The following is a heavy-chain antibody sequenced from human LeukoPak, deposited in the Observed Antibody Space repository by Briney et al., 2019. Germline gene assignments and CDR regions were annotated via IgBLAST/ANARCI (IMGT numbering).Heavy chain of an antibody. V-gene: IGHV4-4*07. Sequence: SETLSLTCTVSGGSITNYYWNWIRQPAGKGLEWIGRIHTSGSTNYNPSLKSRLTVSVDTSKNQFSLRLTSVTAADTAVYYCARDGGSGWYDYWGQGILVTVSS. CDR2: IHTSGST. J-gene: IGHJ4*02. CDR1: GGSITNYY. D-gene: IGHD6-19*01. CDR3: ARDGGSGWYDY.